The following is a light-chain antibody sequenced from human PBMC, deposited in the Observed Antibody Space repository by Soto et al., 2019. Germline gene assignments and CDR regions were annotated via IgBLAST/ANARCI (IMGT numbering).Light chain of an antibody. Sequence: EIVLTQSPGTLSLSPGEGATLSCRASQSVDSDFLAWYQQKPGQAPRLLIYGASSRATGIPDRFSGGGSGAEFTLTISRLEPEDFAVYICQQYGTSPYTFGLGTKLEIK. V-gene: IGKV3-20*01. J-gene: IGKJ2*01. CDR1: QSVDSDF. CDR2: GAS. CDR3: QQYGTSPYT.